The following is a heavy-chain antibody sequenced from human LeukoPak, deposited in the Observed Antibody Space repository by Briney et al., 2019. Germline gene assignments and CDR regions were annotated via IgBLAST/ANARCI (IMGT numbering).Heavy chain of an antibody. V-gene: IGHV1-24*01. Sequence: GASVKVSCKVSGYTLTELSMHWVRQAPGKGLEWMGGFDPEDGETIYAQKFQGRVTMTEDTSTDTAYMELSSLRSGDTAVYYCATDGPELERRGDWFDPWGQGTLVTVSS. CDR2: FDPEDGET. J-gene: IGHJ5*02. CDR1: GYTLTELS. D-gene: IGHD1-1*01. CDR3: ATDGPELERRGDWFDP.